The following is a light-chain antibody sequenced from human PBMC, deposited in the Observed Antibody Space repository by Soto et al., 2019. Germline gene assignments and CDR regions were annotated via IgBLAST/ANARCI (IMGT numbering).Light chain of an antibody. Sequence: EIVLTQCLGTLFLSPGERATLSCRASQSVSSSYLAWYQQKPGQASRLLIYGASSRATGIPDRFSGSGSGTDFTLTISRLEPEDFAVYYCQQYGSSEGFTFGPGTKEDIK. V-gene: IGKV3-20*01. CDR3: QQYGSSEGFT. J-gene: IGKJ3*01. CDR2: GAS. CDR1: QSVSSSY.